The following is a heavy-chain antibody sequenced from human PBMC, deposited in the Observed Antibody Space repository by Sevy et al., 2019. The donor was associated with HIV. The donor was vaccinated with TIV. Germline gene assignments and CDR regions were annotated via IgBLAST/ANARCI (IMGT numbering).Heavy chain of an antibody. CDR2: YDPEDGKK. CDR1: GNTFTEFS. D-gene: IGHD3-22*01. CDR3: AITKDYYDSSGYPFDY. V-gene: IGHV1-24*01. J-gene: IGHJ4*02. Sequence: ASMKVSCKVSGNTFTEFSMHWVRQAPGKGLEWMGTYDPEDGKKIYAQKFQGRVSLTEDTSTDTAYMELSSLRSEDTAVFYCAITKDYYDSSGYPFDYWGQGTLVTVSS.